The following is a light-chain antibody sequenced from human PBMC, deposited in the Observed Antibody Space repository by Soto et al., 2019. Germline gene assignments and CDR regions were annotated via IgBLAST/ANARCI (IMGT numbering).Light chain of an antibody. CDR1: SSDGGGYNY. V-gene: IGLV2-8*01. Sequence: QSVLTQPPSASGSPGQSVTISCTGTSSDGGGYNYVSWYQHHPGKAPKLIIYEVSKRPSGVPDRFSGCKSSNTAALTVSGLQAEDEAEYYCSSYAGTNSYVVFGGGTKLTVL. CDR3: SSYAGTNSYVV. CDR2: EVS. J-gene: IGLJ2*01.